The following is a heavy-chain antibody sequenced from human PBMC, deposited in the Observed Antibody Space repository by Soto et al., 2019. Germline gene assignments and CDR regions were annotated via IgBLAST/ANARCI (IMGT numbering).Heavy chain of an antibody. V-gene: IGHV2-5*02. CDR1: GFSLITGVG. D-gene: IGHD1-26*01. J-gene: IGHJ4*02. CDR2: IFWDKND. Sequence: QITLKESGPSLVRPTETLTLTCTFSGFSLITGVGVGWVRQPPGKALEWLAVIFWDKNDYYRPSLQTRVTISPDTPHCQVVLTLNNMDPDDTATYFCTKIYGSGSWGWYFHSLGQGTLVTASS. CDR3: TKIYGSGSWGWYFHS.